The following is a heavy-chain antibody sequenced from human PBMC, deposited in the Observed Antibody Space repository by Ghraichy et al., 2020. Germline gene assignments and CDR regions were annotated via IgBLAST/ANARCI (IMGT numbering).Heavy chain of an antibody. V-gene: IGHV3-21*01. CDR1: GFTFSSYS. J-gene: IGHJ5*02. CDR3: ARDAGYSSSWGNWFDP. D-gene: IGHD6-13*01. Sequence: LTCAASGFTFSSYSMNWVRQAPGKGLEWVSSISSSSSYIYYADSVKGRFTISRDNAKNSLYLQMNSLRAEDTAVYYCARDAGYSSSWGNWFDPWGQGTLVTVSS. CDR2: ISSSSSYI.